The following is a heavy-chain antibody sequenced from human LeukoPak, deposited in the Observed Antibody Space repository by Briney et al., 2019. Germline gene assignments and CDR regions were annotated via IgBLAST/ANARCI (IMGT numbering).Heavy chain of an antibody. CDR1: GYTFTTYG. Sequence: ASVKVSCKASGYTFTTYGISWVRQAPGQGLEWMGWSSSYNGNTNYAQKLRGRVTMTTDTSTSTAYMELRSLRSDDTAVYYCARDLGEQLEDYYFDYWGQGTLVTVSS. J-gene: IGHJ4*02. V-gene: IGHV1-18*01. CDR2: SSSYNGNT. D-gene: IGHD6-13*01. CDR3: ARDLGEQLEDYYFDY.